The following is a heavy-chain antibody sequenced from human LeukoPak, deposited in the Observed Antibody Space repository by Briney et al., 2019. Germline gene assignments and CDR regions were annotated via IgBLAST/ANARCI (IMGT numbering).Heavy chain of an antibody. CDR1: GYTFSSYY. D-gene: IGHD3-3*01. CDR2: INPSGGST. Sequence: ASVKVSCKASGYTFSSYYMHWVRQAPRQGLEWMGIINPSGGSTSYAQKFQGRVTMTRDTSTSTVYMEMSSLRAEDTAVYYCARVGRFLEWLSTYYYYYMDVWGKGTTVTVSS. CDR3: ARVGRFLEWLSTYYYYYMDV. J-gene: IGHJ6*03. V-gene: IGHV1-46*01.